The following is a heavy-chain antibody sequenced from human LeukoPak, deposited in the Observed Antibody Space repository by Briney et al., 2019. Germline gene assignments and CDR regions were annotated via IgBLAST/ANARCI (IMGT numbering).Heavy chain of an antibody. D-gene: IGHD3-22*01. CDR3: ARRLEVVISHDAFDI. CDR2: IYHAGAT. CDR1: NFSITSDYY. Sequence: SETLSLTCTVSNFSITSDYYWVWIRQPPGKRLEWIGSIYHAGATFYNPSLQSRVTISLDTSNNQFSLKLSSVTAADTAVYYCARRLEVVISHDAFDIWGQGTMVTVSS. J-gene: IGHJ3*02. V-gene: IGHV4-38-2*02.